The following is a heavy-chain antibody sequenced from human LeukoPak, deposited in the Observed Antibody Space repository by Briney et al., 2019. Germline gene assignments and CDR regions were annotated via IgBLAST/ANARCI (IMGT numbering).Heavy chain of an antibody. J-gene: IGHJ4*02. CDR1: GYSISSGYY. V-gene: IGHV4-38-2*01. CDR3: ARTQLWFGFDY. CDR2: IYHSGST. Sequence: KPSETLSLTCAVSGYSISSGYYWGWIRQPPGKGLEWIGSIYHSGSTYYNPSLKSRATISVDTSKNQFSLKLSSVTAADTAVYYCARTQLWFGFDYWGQRTLVTVSS. D-gene: IGHD3-10*01.